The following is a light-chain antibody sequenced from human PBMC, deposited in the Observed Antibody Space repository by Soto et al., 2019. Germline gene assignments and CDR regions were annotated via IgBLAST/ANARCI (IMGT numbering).Light chain of an antibody. Sequence: QSVLTQPPSVSAAPGQKVTISCSGSSSNIGSDFVSWYQQLPGTAPQLLIYENNKRPSGIPDRFSGSKSATSATLGITGLQTGDEADYYCAAGDTSLSGGVCGGGTQLTVL. J-gene: IGLJ7*01. V-gene: IGLV1-51*02. CDR1: SSNIGSDF. CDR3: AAGDTSLSGGV. CDR2: ENN.